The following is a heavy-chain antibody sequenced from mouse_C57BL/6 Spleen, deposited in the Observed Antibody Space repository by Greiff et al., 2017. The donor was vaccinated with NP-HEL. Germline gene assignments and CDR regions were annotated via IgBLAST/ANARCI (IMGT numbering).Heavy chain of an antibody. CDR1: GYTFTSYT. CDR3: ARLELSRYFDV. CDR2: INPSSGYT. V-gene: IGHV1-4*01. J-gene: IGHJ1*03. D-gene: IGHD1-1*02. Sequence: QVQLKESGAELARPGASVKMSCKASGYTFTSYTMHWVKQRPGQGLEWIGYINPSSGYTKYNQKFKDKATLTADKSSSTAYMQLSSLTSEDSAVYYCARLELSRYFDVWGTGTTVTVSS.